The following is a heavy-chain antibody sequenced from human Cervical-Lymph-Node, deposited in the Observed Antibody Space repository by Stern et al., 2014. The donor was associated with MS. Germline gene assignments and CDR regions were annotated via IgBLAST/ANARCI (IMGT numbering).Heavy chain of an antibody. J-gene: IGHJ4*02. CDR1: GGSFRHNA. CDR3: ARDRSLGVTPFFDY. Sequence: QVQLVQSGAEVKKPGSSVTVTCRASGGSFRHNAIAWVRQAPGQGLEWMGAVRPIVGTTDFARRCQGILAIKADYSADVIYMELNSLTSEDTAVYYCARDRSLGVTPFFDYWGQGTLVTVSS. D-gene: IGHD3-10*01. CDR2: VRPIVGTT. V-gene: IGHV1-69*01.